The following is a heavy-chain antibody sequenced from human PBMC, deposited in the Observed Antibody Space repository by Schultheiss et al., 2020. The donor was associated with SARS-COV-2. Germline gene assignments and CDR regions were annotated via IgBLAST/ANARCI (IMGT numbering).Heavy chain of an antibody. CDR2: IYYSGST. J-gene: IGHJ3*02. V-gene: IGHV4-61*05. CDR3: ARAHSDPGSGYYPADAFDI. CDR1: GGSISSSSYY. Sequence: SETLSLTCTVSGGSISSSSYYWSWIRQPPGKGLEWIGYIYYSGSTYYNPSLKSRVTISVDTSKNQFSLKLSSVTAADTAVYYCARAHSDPGSGYYPADAFDIWGQGTMVTVSS. D-gene: IGHD3-22*01.